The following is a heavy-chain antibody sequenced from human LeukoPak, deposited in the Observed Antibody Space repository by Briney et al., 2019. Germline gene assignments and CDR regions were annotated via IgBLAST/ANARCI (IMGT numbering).Heavy chain of an antibody. V-gene: IGHV1-69*05. CDR3: ARERCSSTSCTLWDYFDY. J-gene: IGHJ4*02. CDR2: IIPIFGTA. CDR1: GGPFSSYA. Sequence: SVKFSCKASGGPFSSYAISWARRAPGQGLEWMGRIIPIFGTATSAQKFQGTVTNTTDACTSTAYSELLSPRYLVPAVDYRARERCSSTSCTLWDYFDYWGQGTLVTVSS. D-gene: IGHD2-2*01.